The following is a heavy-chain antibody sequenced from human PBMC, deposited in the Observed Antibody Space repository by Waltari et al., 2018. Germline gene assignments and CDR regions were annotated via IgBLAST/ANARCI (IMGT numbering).Heavy chain of an antibody. CDR3: ARVATKTYSSPVPGRPYYYGMDV. CDR2: INSDGSST. J-gene: IGHJ6*02. Sequence: EEQLVESGGGLAQPGESLSLSCAASGFPFSRYWMAWVRQAPGKGLVWVSRINSDGSSTTYADSVKGRFTISRDNAKNTLYVQMNRLRAEDTAVYYCARVATKTYSSPVPGRPYYYGMDVWGQGTTVTVSS. V-gene: IGHV3-74*01. D-gene: IGHD6-19*01. CDR1: GFPFSRYW.